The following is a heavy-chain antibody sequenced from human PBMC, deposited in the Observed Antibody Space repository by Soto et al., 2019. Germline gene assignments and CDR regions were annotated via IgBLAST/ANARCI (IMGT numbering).Heavy chain of an antibody. CDR3: ARNRNYGVVGDY. CDR2: ISAYNGNT. D-gene: IGHD1-7*01. CDR1: GYTFTSYG. Sequence: ASVKVSCKASGYTFTSYGISWVRQAPGQGLERMGWISAYNGNTNYAQKLQGRVTMTTDTSTSTAYMELRSLRSDDTAVYYCARNRNYGVVGDYWGQGALVTVSS. J-gene: IGHJ4*02. V-gene: IGHV1-18*01.